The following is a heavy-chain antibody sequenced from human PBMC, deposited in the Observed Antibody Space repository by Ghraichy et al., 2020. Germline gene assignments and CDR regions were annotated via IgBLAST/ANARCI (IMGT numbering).Heavy chain of an antibody. D-gene: IGHD1-26*01. Sequence: SQTLSLTCSVSGGSISSNSYYWGWIRQPPGKGLEWIGTIYYSGDTHYNPTLKSRVTISADTSKNQFSLKLNSVTATDTALYYCARHGRTGSYSYFDYWGQGALVTVSS. CDR2: IYYSGDT. CDR3: ARHGRTGSYSYFDY. J-gene: IGHJ4*02. V-gene: IGHV4-39*01. CDR1: GGSISSNSYY.